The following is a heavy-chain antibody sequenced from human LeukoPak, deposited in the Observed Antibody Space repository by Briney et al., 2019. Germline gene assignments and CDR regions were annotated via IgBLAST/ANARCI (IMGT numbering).Heavy chain of an antibody. J-gene: IGHJ3*01. CDR2: ISGSGGST. CDR3: AKSWDAFDF. Sequence: GRSLRLSCAASGFTFSSYGMHWVRQAPGKGLEWVSAISGSGGSTYYADAVKGRFTISRDNSKNTLYLQMNTLRAEDTAVYYCAKSWDAFDFWGQGTMVTVSS. V-gene: IGHV3-23*01. CDR1: GFTFSSYG. D-gene: IGHD3-10*01.